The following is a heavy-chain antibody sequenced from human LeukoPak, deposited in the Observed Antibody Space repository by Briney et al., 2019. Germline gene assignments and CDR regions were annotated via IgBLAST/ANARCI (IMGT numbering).Heavy chain of an antibody. Sequence: GGSLRLPCAASGFTFSNAWMSWVRQAPGKGLEWVGRIKSKTDGGTTDYAAPVKGRFTISRDDSKNTLYLQMNSLRAEDTAVYYCAKEFASSGMDVWGQGTTVTVSS. CDR2: IKSKTDGGTT. CDR3: AKEFASSGMDV. CDR1: GFTFSNAW. J-gene: IGHJ6*02. V-gene: IGHV3-15*01.